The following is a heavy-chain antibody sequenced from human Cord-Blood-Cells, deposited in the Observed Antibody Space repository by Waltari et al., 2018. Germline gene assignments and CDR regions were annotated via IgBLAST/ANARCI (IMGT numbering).Heavy chain of an antibody. V-gene: IGHV4-59*11. CDR1: GGSISSHY. D-gene: IGHD7-27*01. Sequence: QVQLQESGPGLVKPSETLAHTCTLSGGSISSHYWNWTRQPPGKGLEWIGYIYYSGSTNYNPSLKSRVTISVDTSKNQFSLKLSSVTAADTAVYYCARGFNWGWDAFDIWGQGTMVTVSS. CDR2: IYYSGST. J-gene: IGHJ3*02. CDR3: ARGFNWGWDAFDI.